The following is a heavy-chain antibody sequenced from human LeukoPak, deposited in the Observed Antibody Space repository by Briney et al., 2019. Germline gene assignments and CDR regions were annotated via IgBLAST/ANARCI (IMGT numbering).Heavy chain of an antibody. D-gene: IGHD1-1*01. V-gene: IGHV1-18*01. CDR3: ARDKNWKPDY. J-gene: IGHJ4*02. Sequence: ASVKVSCKASGYSFTTYGFSWVRQAPGQGLEWMGWISAYNGNTNYAQGLQGRVTITTDTSTSTVYMELRSLRSDDTAVYYCARDKNWKPDYWGQGTLVTVSS. CDR1: GYSFTTYG. CDR2: ISAYNGNT.